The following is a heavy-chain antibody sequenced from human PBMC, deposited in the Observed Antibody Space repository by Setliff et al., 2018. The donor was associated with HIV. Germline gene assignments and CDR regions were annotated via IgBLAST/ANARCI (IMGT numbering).Heavy chain of an antibody. CDR1: GGSICSSSYY. Sequence: LSLTCTVSGGSICSSSYYCGWIRQPPGKGLEWLGTIYYSGTTYYNPSLKSRVTISVDTSRNRFSLRLSSVTAADSAVYYCATQGAVTGHSFEFWGQGALVTVSS. V-gene: IGHV4-39*01. CDR3: ATQGAVTGHSFEF. CDR2: IYYSGTT. D-gene: IGHD6-19*01. J-gene: IGHJ4*02.